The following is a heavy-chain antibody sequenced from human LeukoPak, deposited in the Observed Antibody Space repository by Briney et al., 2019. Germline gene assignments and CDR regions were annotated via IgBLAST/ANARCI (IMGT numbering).Heavy chain of an antibody. J-gene: IGHJ4*02. D-gene: IGHD2-8*01. V-gene: IGHV4-4*02. CDR2: VSLEGVR. Sequence: SETLSLTCGVPGGSITTTNRWSWVRQFPGQGLQWIGEVSLEGVRNYNPSLTSRVTMSLDRAKNLLSLNLNSVTAADTAVYYCSRENGAFSPFGYWGQGILVTV. CDR1: GGSITTTNR. CDR3: SRENGAFSPFGY.